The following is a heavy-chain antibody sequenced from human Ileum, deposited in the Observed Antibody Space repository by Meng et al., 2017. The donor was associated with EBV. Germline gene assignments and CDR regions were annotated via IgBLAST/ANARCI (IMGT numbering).Heavy chain of an antibody. J-gene: IGHJ4*02. CDR2: IIPILGIV. D-gene: IGHD5-18*01. CDR1: GGTFSTYS. Sequence: QVHLVRSGAEVKKPGSSVKVPCKASGGTFSTYSITWVRQAPGQGLEWMGRIIPILGIVNYAQKFQGRVTITADKSTSTAYMELSSLRSEDTAVYYCARGAYMYGSPQYFFDFWGQGTLVNVSS. CDR3: ARGAYMYGSPQYFFDF. V-gene: IGHV1-69*02.